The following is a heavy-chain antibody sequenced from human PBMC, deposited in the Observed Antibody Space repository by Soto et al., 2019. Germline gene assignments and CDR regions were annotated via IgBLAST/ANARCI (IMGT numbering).Heavy chain of an antibody. Sequence: SETLSLTCTVSGGSISSNYWTWIRQPPGKGLEWIGYVYNSESTNYNPSLKSRVTISEDTSKSQFSLKVNSMTAADTAGYYCARYRREAVAGYTLDNWGQGILVTVSS. CDR3: ARYRREAVAGYTLDN. CDR2: VYNSEST. CDR1: GGSISSNY. D-gene: IGHD6-13*01. J-gene: IGHJ4*02. V-gene: IGHV4-59*01.